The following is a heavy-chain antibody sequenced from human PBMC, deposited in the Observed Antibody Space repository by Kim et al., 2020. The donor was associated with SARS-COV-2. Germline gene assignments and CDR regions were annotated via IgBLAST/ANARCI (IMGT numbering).Heavy chain of an antibody. Sequence: GGSLRLSCAASGFTFSSYSMNWVRQAPGKGLEWVSSISSSSSYIYYADSVKGRFTISRDNAKNSLYLQMNSLRAEDTAVYYCARVLGAAGTWGTVEFDPWGQGTLVTVSS. CDR3: ARVLGAAGTWGTVEFDP. CDR2: ISSSSSYI. V-gene: IGHV3-21*01. D-gene: IGHD6-13*01. CDR1: GFTFSSYS. J-gene: IGHJ5*02.